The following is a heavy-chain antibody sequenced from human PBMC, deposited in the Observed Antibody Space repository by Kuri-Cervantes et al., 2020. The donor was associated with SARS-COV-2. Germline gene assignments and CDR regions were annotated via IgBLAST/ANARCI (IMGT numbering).Heavy chain of an antibody. Sequence: GGSLRLSCAASGFTFSSYAMSWVRQAPGKGLEWVSAISGSGGSTYYADSVKGRFTISRDNSKNTLYLQMNSLRAEDTAVYYCAKCGELLTSSYYYYGMDAWGQGTTVTVSS. CDR3: AKCGELLTSSYYYYGMDA. CDR2: ISGSGGST. D-gene: IGHD1-26*01. J-gene: IGHJ6*02. CDR1: GFTFSSYA. V-gene: IGHV3-23*01.